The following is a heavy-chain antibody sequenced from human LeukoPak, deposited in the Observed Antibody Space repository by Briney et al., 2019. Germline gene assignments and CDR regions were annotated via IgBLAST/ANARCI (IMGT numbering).Heavy chain of an antibody. CDR2: INHSGST. Sequence: SETLSLTCAVYGGSFSGYYWSWIRQPPGKGLEWIGEINHSGSTNYNPSLKSRVTIPVDTSKNQFSLKLSSVTAADTAVYYCARGQQQLVRGFNYWGQGTLVTVSS. D-gene: IGHD6-13*01. CDR1: GGSFSGYY. CDR3: ARGQQQLVRGFNY. J-gene: IGHJ4*02. V-gene: IGHV4-34*01.